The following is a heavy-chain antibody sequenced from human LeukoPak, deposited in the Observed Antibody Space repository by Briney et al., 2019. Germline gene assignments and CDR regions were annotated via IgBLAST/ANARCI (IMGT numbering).Heavy chain of an antibody. V-gene: IGHV1-46*01. Sequence: GASVKVSCKASGYTFTSYGISWVRQAPGQGLEWMGRIDPGGVSTSYTQKFQGRVTMTRDTSTSTVYMELSSLRSEDTAVYSCARDVGSGWYTLDYWGQGTLVTVSS. D-gene: IGHD6-19*01. CDR2: IDPGGVST. CDR3: ARDVGSGWYTLDY. CDR1: GYTFTSYG. J-gene: IGHJ4*02.